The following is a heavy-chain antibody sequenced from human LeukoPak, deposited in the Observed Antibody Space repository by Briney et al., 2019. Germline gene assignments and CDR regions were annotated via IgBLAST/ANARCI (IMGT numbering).Heavy chain of an antibody. CDR1: DGSFSGYY. J-gene: IGHJ6*03. D-gene: IGHD6-13*01. CDR3: ARGRRYSSSWFPRGAYYYYMDV. CDR2: IHQSGNT. Sequence: SETLSLTCAVYDGSFSGYYWNWIRQPPGKGLEWIGEIHQSGNTNYNPSLKSRLTISVDTSKNQFSLKLSSVTAADTAVYYCARGRRYSSSWFPRGAYYYYMDVWGKGTTVTVSS. V-gene: IGHV4-34*01.